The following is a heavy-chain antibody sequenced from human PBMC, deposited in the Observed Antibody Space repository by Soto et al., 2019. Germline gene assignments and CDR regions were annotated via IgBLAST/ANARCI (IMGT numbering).Heavy chain of an antibody. CDR2: IYWDDDK. CDR1: GFSLSTSGVG. D-gene: IGHD4-17*01. Sequence: QITLKESGPTLVKPTQTLTLTCTFSGFSLSTSGVGVGWIRQPPGKALEWLALIYWDDDKRYSPSLQSRLTITKDTSKIQVVLTMTTMDPADTATYYCAHIVTAVTTKWGQGTLVTVSS. V-gene: IGHV2-5*02. CDR3: AHIVTAVTTK. J-gene: IGHJ4*02.